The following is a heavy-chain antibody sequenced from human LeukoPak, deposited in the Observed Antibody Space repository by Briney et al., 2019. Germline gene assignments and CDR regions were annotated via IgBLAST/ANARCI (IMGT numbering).Heavy chain of an antibody. V-gene: IGHV1-2*02. CDR1: GYTFTGYY. Sequence: ASVKVSRKASGYTFTGYYMHWVRQAPGQGLEWMGWINPNSGGTNYAQKFQGRVTMTRDTSISTAYMELSRLRSDDTAVYYCARYRVTIFGVVSPDAFDIWGQGTMVTVSS. CDR2: INPNSGGT. J-gene: IGHJ3*02. CDR3: ARYRVTIFGVVSPDAFDI. D-gene: IGHD3-3*01.